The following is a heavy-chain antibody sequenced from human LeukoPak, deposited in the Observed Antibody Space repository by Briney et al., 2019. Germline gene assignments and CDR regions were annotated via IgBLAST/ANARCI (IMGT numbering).Heavy chain of an antibody. J-gene: IGHJ6*02. CDR1: GGSISGYY. CDR2: MFYSGST. D-gene: IGHD1-26*01. Sequence: SETLSLTCTVSGGSISGYYWSWIRQPPGKGLEWIGYMFYSGSTNYNPSLKSRVTMSVDTSKNQFSLKLSFVTAADTAVYYCARQVGATSYYYYGLDVWGQGTTVTVSS. CDR3: ARQVGATSYYYYGLDV. V-gene: IGHV4-59*08.